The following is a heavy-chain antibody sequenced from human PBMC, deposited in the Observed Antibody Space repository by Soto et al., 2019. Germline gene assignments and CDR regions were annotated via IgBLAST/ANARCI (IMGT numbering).Heavy chain of an antibody. D-gene: IGHD3-16*01. V-gene: IGHV3-33*01. CDR2: IWYDGTNK. J-gene: IGHJ4*02. Sequence: PGGSLRLSCAASGFTFSTYAMHWVRQAPGKGLEWVAIIWYDGTNKDYADSVKGRFSISRDNSKNTLYLQMNSLRAEDTAVYYCATFTFGGVDKWGQGTLVTVSS. CDR3: ATFTFGGVDK. CDR1: GFTFSTYA.